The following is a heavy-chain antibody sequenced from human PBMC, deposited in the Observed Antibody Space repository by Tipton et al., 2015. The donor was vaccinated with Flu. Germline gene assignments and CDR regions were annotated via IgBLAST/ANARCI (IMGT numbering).Heavy chain of an antibody. V-gene: IGHV1-18*04. CDR2: ISAYNGNT. D-gene: IGHD6-19*01. Sequence: QLVQSGAEVKKPGASVKVSCKASGYTFTSYGISWVRQAPGQGLEWMGWISAYNGNTNYAQKFQGRVTMTRDTSISTAYMELSRLRSDDTAVYYCARARIAVADAYYYYYRDVWGKGTTVTVSS. J-gene: IGHJ6*03. CDR1: GYTFTSYG. CDR3: ARARIAVADAYYYYYRDV.